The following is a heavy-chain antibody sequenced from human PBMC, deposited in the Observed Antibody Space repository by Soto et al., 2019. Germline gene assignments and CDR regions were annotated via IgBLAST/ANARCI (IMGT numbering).Heavy chain of an antibody. Sequence: PSETLSLTCTVSGGSIGCYYWSWLRQPPGKGLEWIGYIYNIGSTNYNPSLKSRVTISVDTSKNQFSLKLSSVTAADTAVYYCARRWGRTFDYWGQGTLVTVSS. J-gene: IGHJ4*02. D-gene: IGHD1-26*01. V-gene: IGHV4-59*08. CDR1: GGSIGCYY. CDR2: IYNIGST. CDR3: ARRWGRTFDY.